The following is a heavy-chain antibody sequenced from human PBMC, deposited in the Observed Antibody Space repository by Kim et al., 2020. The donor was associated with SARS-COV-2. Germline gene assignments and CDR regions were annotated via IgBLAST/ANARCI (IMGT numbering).Heavy chain of an antibody. CDR1: GFTFSNYA. V-gene: IGHV3-23*01. Sequence: GGSLRLSCAASGFTFSNYAMRWVRQAPGKGLEWVSSIAGGGYTVYYADSVKGRFTISRDNSKNTVFLQMSSLRADDTAVYYCAKVSACGGDCRYFEYWGR. CDR2: IAGGGYTV. D-gene: IGHD2-21*02. J-gene: IGHJ2*01. CDR3: AKVSACGGDCRYFEY.